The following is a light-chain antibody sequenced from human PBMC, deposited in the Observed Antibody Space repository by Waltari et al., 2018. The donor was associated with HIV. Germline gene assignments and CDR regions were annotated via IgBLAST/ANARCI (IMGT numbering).Light chain of an antibody. CDR3: AAWDDSLNAWV. V-gene: IGLV1-44*01. J-gene: IGLJ3*02. CDR2: SNN. CDR1: SSNNGSNT. Sequence: QSVLTQPPSASGTPGQRVTISCSGSSSNNGSNTVNWYQQLPGTAPKLLIYSNNQRPSGVPDRFSGSKSGTSASLAISGLQSEDEADYYCAAWDDSLNAWVFGGGTKLTVL.